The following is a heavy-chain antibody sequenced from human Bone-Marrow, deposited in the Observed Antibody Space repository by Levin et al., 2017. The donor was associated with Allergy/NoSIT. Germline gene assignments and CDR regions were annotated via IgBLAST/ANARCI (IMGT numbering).Heavy chain of an antibody. Sequence: AGGSLRLSCVASKFTFRKYAMTWVRQAPGKGLEWVSSISGSGGDTNYADSVKGRFSISRDNSKNTLYLQMNSLRVEDTAVYYCAKEGGIIGGDDIVGILDYWGQGTLVTVSS. CDR1: KFTFRKYA. V-gene: IGHV3-23*01. J-gene: IGHJ4*02. CDR3: AKEGGIIGGDDIVGILDY. CDR2: ISGSGGDT. D-gene: IGHD1-26*01.